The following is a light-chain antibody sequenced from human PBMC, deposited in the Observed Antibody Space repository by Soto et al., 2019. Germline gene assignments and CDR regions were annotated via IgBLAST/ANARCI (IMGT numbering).Light chain of an antibody. J-gene: IGLJ2*01. CDR3: SSYAGSYTVV. CDR2: EVN. V-gene: IGLV2-8*01. Sequence: QSALTQPPSASGSPGQSVTISCTGTSSDVGGYNYVSWYQQHPGKAPKLMIYEVNKRPSGVPDRFSGSKSGNTASLTVSGPQTEDEADYYCSSYAGSYTVVFGGGTKLTVL. CDR1: SSDVGGYNY.